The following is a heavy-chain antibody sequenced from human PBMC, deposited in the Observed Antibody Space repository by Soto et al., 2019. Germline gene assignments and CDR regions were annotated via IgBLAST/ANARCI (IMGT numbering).Heavy chain of an antibody. J-gene: IGHJ4*02. V-gene: IGHV4-30-4*01. CDR3: ASRDPGTSVDY. CDR1: GGXSNSGDFC. Sequence: LSLSCTVSGGXSNSGDFCWSWIRQPPGKGLEWIGYVYHLGSAYHDPSLKSRVTISLDKSENQFSLKVTSMTAAATAVYYCASRDPGTSVDYWGQGTLVTVSS. CDR2: VYHLGSA. D-gene: IGHD1-7*01.